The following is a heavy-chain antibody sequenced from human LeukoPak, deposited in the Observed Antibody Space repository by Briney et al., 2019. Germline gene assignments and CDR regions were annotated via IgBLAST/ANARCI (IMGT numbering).Heavy chain of an antibody. CDR3: AKDRSSSWARFFDY. J-gene: IGHJ4*02. D-gene: IGHD6-13*01. CDR2: ISGSGGST. Sequence: PGGSLRLSCAASGFTFSSYAMSWVRQAPGKGLEGVSAISGSGGSTYYADSVKGRFTISRDNSKNTLYLQMNSLRAEDTAVYYCAKDRSSSWARFFDYWGQGTLVTVSS. V-gene: IGHV3-23*01. CDR1: GFTFSSYA.